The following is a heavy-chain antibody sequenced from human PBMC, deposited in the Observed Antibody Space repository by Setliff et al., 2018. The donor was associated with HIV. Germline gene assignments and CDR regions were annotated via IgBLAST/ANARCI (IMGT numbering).Heavy chain of an antibody. D-gene: IGHD2-15*01. V-gene: IGHV4-34*01. CDR1: GGSFSGYY. Sequence: PPETLSLTCAVYGGSFSGYYWTWIRQPPGRGLEWIGEIIHSGGTNYNRSLKSRVTISVDTSKNQFSLNLSSVTAADTAVYYCARGGLGVVGAIDYWSQGTLVTVS. J-gene: IGHJ4*02. CDR2: IIHSGGT. CDR3: ARGGLGVVGAIDY.